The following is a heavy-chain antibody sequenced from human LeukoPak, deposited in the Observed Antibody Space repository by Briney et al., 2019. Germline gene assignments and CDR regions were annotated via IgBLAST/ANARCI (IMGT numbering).Heavy chain of an antibody. Sequence: PGGSLRLSCAASGFTFSRYWMTWVRQAPGKGLEWVATIRQDGSEKYYVDSVKGRFTVSRDNAKNSLYLQMNSLRVEDTAVHYCARDADGRAIITGAFDIWGQGAVVTVSS. CDR2: IRQDGSEK. V-gene: IGHV3-7*01. CDR1: GFTFSRYW. J-gene: IGHJ3*02. CDR3: ARDADGRAIITGAFDI. D-gene: IGHD5-24*01.